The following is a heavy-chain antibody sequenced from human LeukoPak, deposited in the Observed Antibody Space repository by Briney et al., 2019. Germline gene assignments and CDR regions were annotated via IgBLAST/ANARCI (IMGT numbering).Heavy chain of an antibody. CDR1: GGSISSGGYY. Sequence: SETLSLTCTVSGGSISSGGYYWSWIRQHPGKGLEWIGYIYYSGSTYYNPSLKSRVTISVDTSKNQFSLKLSSVTATDTAVYYCARDCSGGSCYGAFDIWGQGTMVTVSS. D-gene: IGHD2-15*01. J-gene: IGHJ3*02. CDR3: ARDCSGGSCYGAFDI. V-gene: IGHV4-31*03. CDR2: IYYSGST.